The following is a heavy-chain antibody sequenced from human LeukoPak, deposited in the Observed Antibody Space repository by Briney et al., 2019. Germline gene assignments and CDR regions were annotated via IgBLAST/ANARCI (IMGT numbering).Heavy chain of an antibody. CDR3: ARSYYYDSSAEFDY. CDR1: GFTFSSYA. J-gene: IGHJ4*02. CDR2: ISYDGSNK. V-gene: IGHV3-30*04. D-gene: IGHD3-22*01. Sequence: PGGSLRLSCAASGFTFSSYAMHWVRQAPGKGLEWVAVISYDGSNKYFADSVKGRFTISRDNSKNTLYLQMNSLRAEDTAVYYCARSYYYDSSAEFDYWGQGTLVTVSS.